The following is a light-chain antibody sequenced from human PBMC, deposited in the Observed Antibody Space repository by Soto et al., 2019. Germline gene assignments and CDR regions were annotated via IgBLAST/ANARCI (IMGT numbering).Light chain of an antibody. V-gene: IGKV1-5*01. CDR1: RSISDW. CDR3: LQYSSHSWT. Sequence: IQMTQSPSSLSPSVGDRVTITCRASRSISDWLAWYQQKPGKAPELLIFDASNLKSGVSSRFSGSGSGTEFTLTISRLQPDDVATYYCLQYSSHSWTFGQGTKVDI. CDR2: DAS. J-gene: IGKJ1*01.